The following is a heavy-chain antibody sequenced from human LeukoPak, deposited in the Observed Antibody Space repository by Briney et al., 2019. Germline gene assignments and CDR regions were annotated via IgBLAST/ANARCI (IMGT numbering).Heavy chain of an antibody. Sequence: SETLSLTCAVYGGSFSGYYWSWIRQPPGKGLEWIGEINHSGSTNYNPSLKSRVTISVDTSKNQFSLKLSSVAAADTAVYYCARGRIAVAGTKNYFDYWGQGTLVTVSS. D-gene: IGHD6-19*01. V-gene: IGHV4-34*01. CDR1: GGSFSGYY. J-gene: IGHJ4*02. CDR2: INHSGST. CDR3: ARGRIAVAGTKNYFDY.